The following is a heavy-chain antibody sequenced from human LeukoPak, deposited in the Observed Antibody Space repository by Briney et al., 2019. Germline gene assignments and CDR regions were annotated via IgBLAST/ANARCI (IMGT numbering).Heavy chain of an antibody. D-gene: IGHD3-10*01. J-gene: IGHJ4*02. V-gene: IGHV4-34*01. CDR1: GGSFSGYY. CDR2: INHSGST. Sequence: SETLSLTCAVYGGSFSGYYWSWIRQPPGKGLEWIGEINHSGSTNYNPSLKSRVTISVDTSKNQFSLKLSSVTAADTAVYYCARGRWYYGSGSYYNVRRYYFDYWGQGTLVTVSS. CDR3: ARGRWYYGSGSYYNVRRYYFDY.